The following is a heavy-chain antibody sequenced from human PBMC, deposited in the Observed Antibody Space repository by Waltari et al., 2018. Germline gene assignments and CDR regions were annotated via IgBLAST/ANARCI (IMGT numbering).Heavy chain of an antibody. CDR2: IYYSGST. CDR1: GGSISSSSYY. CDR3: ARDSPRGYYYGMDV. D-gene: IGHD3-10*01. J-gene: IGHJ6*02. V-gene: IGHV4-39*07. Sequence: QLQLQESGPGLVKPSETLSLTCTVSGGSISSSSYYWGWIRQPPGKGLEWIGSIYYSGSTYYNPSLKSRVTRSVDTSKNQFSLKLSSVTAADTAVYYCARDSPRGYYYGMDVWGQGTTVIVSS.